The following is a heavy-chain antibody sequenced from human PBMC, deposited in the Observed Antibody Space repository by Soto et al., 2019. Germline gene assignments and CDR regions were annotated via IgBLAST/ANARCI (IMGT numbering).Heavy chain of an antibody. D-gene: IGHD5-18*01. CDR2: ISAYNGNT. J-gene: IGHJ4*02. Sequence: QVQLVQSGAEVKKPGASVKVSCKASGYTFTSYGISWVRQAPGQGLEWMGWISAYNGNTNYAQKLQGXVXXXTXXSTSTAYMELRSLRSDDTAVYYCATPRGYSYGFDYWGQGTLVTVSS. CDR1: GYTFTSYG. CDR3: ATPRGYSYGFDY. V-gene: IGHV1-18*01.